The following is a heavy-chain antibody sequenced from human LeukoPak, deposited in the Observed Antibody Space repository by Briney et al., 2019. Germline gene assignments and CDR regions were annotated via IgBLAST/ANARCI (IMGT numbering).Heavy chain of an antibody. CDR1: GGSISSGRYY. Sequence: SQTLSLTCSVSGGSISSGRYYWTWIRQPAGKGLEWIGRLYTNDNTNYDHSLENRVSISVDTSKSPFYLQLTSVTAADTAVYFCARGVVTNDYYMDVWGKAITVIVSS. V-gene: IGHV4-61*02. CDR3: ARGVVTNDYYMDV. D-gene: IGHD3-22*01. CDR2: LYTNDNT. J-gene: IGHJ6*03.